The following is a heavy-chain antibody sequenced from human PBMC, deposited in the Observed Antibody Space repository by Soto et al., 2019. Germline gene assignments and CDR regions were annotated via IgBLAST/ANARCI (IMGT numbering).Heavy chain of an antibody. D-gene: IGHD2-2*01. CDR3: ARGDSLLRQFDY. CDR2: IIPIFGTA. V-gene: IGHV1-69*13. Sequence: SVKVSCKASGGTFSSYAISWVRQAPGQGLEWMGGIIPIFGTANYAQKFQGRVTITADESTSTAYMELSSLRSEDTAVYYCARGDSLLRQFDYWGQGTLVTVSS. CDR1: GGTFSSYA. J-gene: IGHJ4*02.